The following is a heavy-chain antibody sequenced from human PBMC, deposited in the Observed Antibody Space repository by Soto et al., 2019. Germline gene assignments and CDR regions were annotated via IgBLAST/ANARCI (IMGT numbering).Heavy chain of an antibody. D-gene: IGHD3-22*01. CDR2: INSDGSYT. CDR1: GFIFSNCW. Sequence: GGSLRLSCVASGFIFSNCWMYWVRQAPGMGLVWVSHINSDGSYTTYADSVKGRFTISRDNAKNTLYLQVNSLRAEDTAVYYCVRAIGHYGMDVWGRGTTVTVSS. CDR3: VRAIGHYGMDV. V-gene: IGHV3-74*01. J-gene: IGHJ6*02.